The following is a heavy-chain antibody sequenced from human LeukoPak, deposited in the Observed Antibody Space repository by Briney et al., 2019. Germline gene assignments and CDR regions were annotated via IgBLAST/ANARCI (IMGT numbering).Heavy chain of an antibody. CDR2: ISGSGGST. Sequence: PGGSLRLSCAASGFTFSSYAMSWVRQAPGKGLEWVSAISGSGGSTYYADSVKGRFTISRDNSKNTLYLQMNSLRAEDTAVYYCAKDAGPRITMVRGVPTPDYWGQGTLVTVSS. CDR3: AKDAGPRITMVRGVPTPDY. J-gene: IGHJ4*02. D-gene: IGHD3-10*01. V-gene: IGHV3-23*01. CDR1: GFTFSSYA.